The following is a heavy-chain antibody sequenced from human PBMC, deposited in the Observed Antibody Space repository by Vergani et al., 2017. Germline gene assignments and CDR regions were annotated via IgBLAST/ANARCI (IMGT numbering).Heavy chain of an antibody. V-gene: IGHV1-46*01. J-gene: IGHJ6*02. CDR3: AREAEVWVTTSLRGMDV. CDR2: INPSGGST. D-gene: IGHD4-17*01. Sequence: QVQLVQSGAEVKKPGASVKVSCKASGYTFTSYYMHWVRQAPGQGLEWMGIINPSGGSTSYAQKFQGRVTMTRDTSTSTVYMELSSLRAEDTAVYYCAREAEVWVTTSLRGMDVWGQGTTVTVSS. CDR1: GYTFTSYY.